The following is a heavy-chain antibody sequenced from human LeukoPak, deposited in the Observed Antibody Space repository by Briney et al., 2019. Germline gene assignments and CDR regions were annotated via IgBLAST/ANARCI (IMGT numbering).Heavy chain of an antibody. CDR1: GYTFTVYY. J-gene: IGHJ4*02. CDR2: INPNSGGT. V-gene: IGHV1-2*02. CDR3: ARGGDIVLMVYASGTDY. D-gene: IGHD2-8*01. Sequence: ASVKVSCKASGYTFTVYYMHWVRQAPGQGLEWMGWINPNSGGTNFAQKFQGRVTMTRDTSISTAYMELSRLRSDDTAVYYCARGGDIVLMVYASGTDYWGQGTLVTVSS.